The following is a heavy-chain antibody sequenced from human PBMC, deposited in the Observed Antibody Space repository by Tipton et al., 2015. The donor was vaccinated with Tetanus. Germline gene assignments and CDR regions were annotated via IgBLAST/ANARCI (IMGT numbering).Heavy chain of an antibody. V-gene: IGHV3-11*01. CDR1: GFTFSDYY. J-gene: IGHJ3*02. CDR2: ISSSGSTI. Sequence: SLRLSCAASGFTFSDYYMSWIRQAPGKGLEWVSYISSSGSTIYYADSVKGRFTISRGNAKNSLYLQMNSLRAEDTAVYYCAIIPGPYCGGDCYSPYDAFDIWGQGTMVTVSS. CDR3: AIIPGPYCGGDCYSPYDAFDI. D-gene: IGHD2-21*02.